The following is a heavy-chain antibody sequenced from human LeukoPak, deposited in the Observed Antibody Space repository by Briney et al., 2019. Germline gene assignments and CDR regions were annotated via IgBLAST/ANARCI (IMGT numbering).Heavy chain of an antibody. CDR1: GFTFSSYW. V-gene: IGHV3-7*03. D-gene: IGHD6-13*01. J-gene: IGHJ5*02. Sequence: GSLRLSCAASGFTFSSYWMSWVRQAPGKGLEWVANIKQDGSEKYYEDSVKGRFTISRDNAKNSLYLQMNSLRAEDTAVYYCARSYSSPNWFDPWGQGTLVTVSS. CDR3: ARSYSSPNWFDP. CDR2: IKQDGSEK.